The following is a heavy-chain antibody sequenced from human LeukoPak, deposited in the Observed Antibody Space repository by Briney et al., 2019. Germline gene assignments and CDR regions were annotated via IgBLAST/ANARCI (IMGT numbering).Heavy chain of an antibody. J-gene: IGHJ4*02. CDR2: FNPNSGGT. D-gene: IGHD2-2*01. CDR3: AGGYAYFDY. CDR1: GYTLTDFY. V-gene: IGHV1-2*02. Sequence: AASVKVSCKASGYTLTDFYVHWVRLAPGQGLERMGWFNPNSGGTNYAQKFQGRVTMTGDTSSNTAYMELSRLTSDDTAVYYCAGGYAYFDYWGQGSLVTVSS.